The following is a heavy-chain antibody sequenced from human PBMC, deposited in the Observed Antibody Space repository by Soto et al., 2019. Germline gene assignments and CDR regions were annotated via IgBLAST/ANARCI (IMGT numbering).Heavy chain of an antibody. V-gene: IGHV5-10-1*01. CDR1: GYSFTTYW. Sequence: PGESLKISCKGSGYSFTTYWITWVRQMPGKGLEWMGRIDPSDSYTNYSPSFQGHVTISADKSISTAYLQWSSLRASDTAMYYCATRIVVAGTNDYWGQGTLVTVSS. CDR2: IDPSDSYT. D-gene: IGHD6-19*01. CDR3: ATRIVVAGTNDY. J-gene: IGHJ4*02.